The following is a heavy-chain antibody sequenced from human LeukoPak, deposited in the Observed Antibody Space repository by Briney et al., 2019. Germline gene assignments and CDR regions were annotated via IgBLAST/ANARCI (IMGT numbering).Heavy chain of an antibody. CDR2: ISGSGGST. V-gene: IGHV3-23*01. J-gene: IGHJ4*02. Sequence: GGSLRLSCEASGFTFSSYAMSWVRQAPGKGLEWVSAISGSGGSTYYADSVKGRFTISRDNSKSTLYLQMNSLRAEDTAVYYCAKDPHQISSWYFHYWGQGTLVTVSS. D-gene: IGHD6-13*01. CDR1: GFTFSSYA. CDR3: AKDPHQISSWYFHY.